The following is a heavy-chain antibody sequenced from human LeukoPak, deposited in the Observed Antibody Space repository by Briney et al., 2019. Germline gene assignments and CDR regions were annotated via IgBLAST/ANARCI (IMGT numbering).Heavy chain of an antibody. CDR1: GFTFSDYY. V-gene: IGHV3-30*02. CDR2: IRYGGSNE. CDR3: AKSRAPTADPDAFDV. D-gene: IGHD1-14*01. J-gene: IGHJ3*01. Sequence: GGSLRLSCAASGFTFSDYYMSWIRQAPGKGLEWVAFIRYGGSNEYYADSVRGRFTISRDNSKNSLYLQMNSLRTEDTAVYYCAKSRAPTADPDAFDVWGRGTMVTVSS.